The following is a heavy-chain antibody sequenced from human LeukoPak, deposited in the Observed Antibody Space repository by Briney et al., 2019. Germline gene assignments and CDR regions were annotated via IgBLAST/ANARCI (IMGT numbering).Heavy chain of an antibody. V-gene: IGHV4-39*01. D-gene: IGHD6-19*01. CDR2: IYYSGST. Sequence: SETLSLTCTVSGGSISSSSYYWGWIRQPPGKGLEWVGSIYYSGSTYYNPSLKSRVTISVDTSKNQFSLKLSSVTAADTAVYYCARHISIAVAGTDFDYWGQGTLVTVSS. CDR1: GGSISSSSYY. CDR3: ARHISIAVAGTDFDY. J-gene: IGHJ4*02.